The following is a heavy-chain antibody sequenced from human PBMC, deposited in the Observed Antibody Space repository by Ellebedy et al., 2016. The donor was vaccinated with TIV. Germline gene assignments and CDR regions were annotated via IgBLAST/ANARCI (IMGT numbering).Heavy chain of an antibody. CDR3: ARDLMGRGDY. J-gene: IGHJ4*02. V-gene: IGHV1-18*01. Sequence: AASVKVSCKASGYTFSTYGISWVRQAPGQGLEWMGWISAYNGDRNYAQKFQGKVTITADKSTSTAYMELSSLRSEDTAMYYCARDLMGRGDYWGQGTLVTVSS. D-gene: IGHD2-15*01. CDR2: ISAYNGDR. CDR1: GYTFSTYG.